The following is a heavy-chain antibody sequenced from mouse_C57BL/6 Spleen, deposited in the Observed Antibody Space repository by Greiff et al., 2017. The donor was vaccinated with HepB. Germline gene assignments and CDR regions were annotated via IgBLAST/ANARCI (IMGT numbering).Heavy chain of an antibody. Sequence: QVQLQQSGAELVMPGASVKLSCKASGYTFTSYWMHWVKQRPGQGLEWIGEIDPSDSYTNYNQKFKGKSTLTVDKSSSTAYMQLSSLTSEDSAVYYCARPYYGSSSFAYWGQGTLVTVSA. V-gene: IGHV1-69*01. CDR3: ARPYYGSSSFAY. D-gene: IGHD1-1*01. J-gene: IGHJ3*01. CDR1: GYTFTSYW. CDR2: IDPSDSYT.